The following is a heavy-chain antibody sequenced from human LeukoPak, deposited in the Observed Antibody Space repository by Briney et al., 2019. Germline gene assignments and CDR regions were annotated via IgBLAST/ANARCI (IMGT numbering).Heavy chain of an antibody. Sequence: SETLSLTCAVYGGSFSGYYWSWIRQPPGKGLEWIGEINHSGSTNYNPSLKSRVTISVDTSKNQFSLKLSSVTAADTAVYYCARDLTAVAGQIDYWGQGTLVTVSS. V-gene: IGHV4-34*01. CDR1: GGSFSGYY. J-gene: IGHJ4*02. D-gene: IGHD6-19*01. CDR3: ARDLTAVAGQIDY. CDR2: INHSGST.